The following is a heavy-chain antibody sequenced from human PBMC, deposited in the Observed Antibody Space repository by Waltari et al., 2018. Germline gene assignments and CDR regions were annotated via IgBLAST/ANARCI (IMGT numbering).Heavy chain of an antibody. CDR3: AKGFDRASFDY. D-gene: IGHD3-22*01. V-gene: IGHV3-23*03. Sequence: EVQLLESGGGLVQSGGSLSPSCAASGFIFSSYTMTWVRQAPGKGLEWVSVFHGGGDTDYADSVKGRFTISRDNSKNMLYLQMNSLRPEDTAVYYCAKGFDRASFDYWGQGALVTVSS. CDR2: FHGGGDT. CDR1: GFIFSSYT. J-gene: IGHJ4*02.